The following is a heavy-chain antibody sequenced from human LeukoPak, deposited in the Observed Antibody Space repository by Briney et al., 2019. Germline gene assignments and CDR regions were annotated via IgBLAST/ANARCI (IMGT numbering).Heavy chain of an antibody. CDR2: INHSGST. CDR3: ARDEGSGWSYY. J-gene: IGHJ4*02. V-gene: IGHV4-34*01. CDR1: GWSFSGYY. Sequence: SETLSLTCAVYGWSFSGYYWSWIRQPPGKGLEWIGEINHSGSTNYNPSLKSRITISVDTSKNQFSLKLSSVTAADTAVHYCARDEGSGWSYYWGQGTLVTVSS. D-gene: IGHD6-19*01.